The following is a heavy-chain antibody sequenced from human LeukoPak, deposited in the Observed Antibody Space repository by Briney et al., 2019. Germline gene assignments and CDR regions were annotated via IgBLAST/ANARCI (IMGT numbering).Heavy chain of an antibody. CDR1: GYTLTELS. J-gene: IGHJ3*02. Sequence: GASVKVSCKVSGYTLTELSMHWVRQAPGKGLEWMGGFDTEDGETIYAQKFQGTVTMTEDTSTDTASMELSSLRSEDTAVYYCATETPTVTTRFGIWGQGTMVTVSS. CDR3: ATETPTVTTRFGI. CDR2: FDTEDGET. D-gene: IGHD4-17*01. V-gene: IGHV1-24*01.